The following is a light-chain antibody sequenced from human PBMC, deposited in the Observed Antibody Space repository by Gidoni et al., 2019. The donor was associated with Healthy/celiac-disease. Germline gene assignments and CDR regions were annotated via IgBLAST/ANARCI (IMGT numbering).Light chain of an antibody. J-gene: IGKJ2*01. V-gene: IGKV1-39*01. Sequence: DIQMTQSPSSLSASVGDRVTITCRASQSISSYLNWYQQKPGKAPKLLMYAASGLQSGVPSRFSGSGSGTDFTLTISSLQPEDFATYYCQQSYSTPRTFGQXTKLEIK. CDR2: AAS. CDR3: QQSYSTPRT. CDR1: QSISSY.